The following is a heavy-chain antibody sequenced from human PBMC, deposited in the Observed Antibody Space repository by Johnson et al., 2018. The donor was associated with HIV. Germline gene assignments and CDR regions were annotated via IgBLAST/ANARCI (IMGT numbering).Heavy chain of an antibody. CDR3: ARTRKYTSGPPCAFDF. D-gene: IGHD3-22*01. Sequence: VQLVESGGGLVQPGGSLRLSCAASGFTFSSYAMSWVRQAPGKGLEWVSDIYSGGSTYYADSVKGRFTISRDNSKNTLYLQMNSLRAEDTAVYYCARTRKYTSGPPCAFDFLCQGTMVTVSS. CDR1: GFTFSSYA. CDR2: IYSGGST. V-gene: IGHV3-66*01. J-gene: IGHJ3*01.